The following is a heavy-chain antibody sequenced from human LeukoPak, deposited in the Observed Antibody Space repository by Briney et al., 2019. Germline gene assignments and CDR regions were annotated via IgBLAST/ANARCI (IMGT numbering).Heavy chain of an antibody. CDR1: GYTFTGYY. D-gene: IGHD3-3*01. Sequence: ASVKVSCKASGYTFTGYYMHWVRQAPGQGLEWMGWINPNSGGTNYAQKFQGRVTMTRDTSISTAYMELSRLRSDDTAVYYCARVVYVLRFLEWLPDYWSQGTLVTVSS. V-gene: IGHV1-2*02. CDR2: INPNSGGT. CDR3: ARVVYVLRFLEWLPDY. J-gene: IGHJ4*02.